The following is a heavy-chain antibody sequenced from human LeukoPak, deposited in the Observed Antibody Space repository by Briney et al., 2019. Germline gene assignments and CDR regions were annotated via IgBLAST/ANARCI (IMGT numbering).Heavy chain of an antibody. V-gene: IGHV1-69*04. D-gene: IGHD1-26*01. CDR2: IIPILGIA. CDR1: GGTFSSYA. CDR3: LAESGIDY. J-gene: IGHJ4*02. Sequence: SVRVSCKASGGTFSSYAISWVRQAPGQGLEWMGRIIPILGIANYAQKFQGRVTITADKSTSTAYMELSSLRSEDTAVYYCLAESGIDYWGQGTLVTVSS.